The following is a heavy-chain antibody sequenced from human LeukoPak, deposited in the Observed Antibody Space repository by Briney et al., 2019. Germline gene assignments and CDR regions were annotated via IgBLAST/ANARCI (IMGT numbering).Heavy chain of an antibody. D-gene: IGHD3-22*01. Sequence: SVKVSCKASGGTFSSYAISWVRQAPGQGLEWMGGIIPIFGTANYAQKFQGRVTITAEESTSTAYMELSSLRSEDTAVYYCASHYYDSSGHYYGFDYWGQGTLVTVSS. V-gene: IGHV1-69*13. J-gene: IGHJ4*02. CDR3: ASHYYDSSGHYYGFDY. CDR2: IIPIFGTA. CDR1: GGTFSSYA.